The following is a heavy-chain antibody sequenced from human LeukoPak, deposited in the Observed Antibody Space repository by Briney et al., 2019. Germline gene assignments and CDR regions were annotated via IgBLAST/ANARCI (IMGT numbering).Heavy chain of an antibody. CDR1: GDSISSDY. CDR3: ARVSVHGYSDY. D-gene: IGHD3-10*01. V-gene: IGHV4-59*01. CDR2: IYYTGST. J-gene: IGHJ4*02. Sequence: SETLSLTCAVSGDSISSDYWSWVRQPPGKGLEWIGYIYYTGSTNYNPSLKSRVTISVDTSKNQFSLKLSSVTAADTAVYYCARVSVHGYSDYWGQGTLVTVSS.